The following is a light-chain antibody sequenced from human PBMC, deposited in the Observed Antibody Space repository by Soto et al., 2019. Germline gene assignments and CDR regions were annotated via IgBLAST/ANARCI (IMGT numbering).Light chain of an antibody. CDR1: QSVSSTY. CDR3: QQYGNSQYP. Sequence: EIVLTQSPGTLSLSPGERATLSCRASQSVSSTYLAWYQQKPGQAPRLLIYGASSMASGIPDRFSGSGSGTDFTLTISRLEPEDFAIYYCQQYGNSQYPFGQGTKVEIK. V-gene: IGKV3-20*01. J-gene: IGKJ2*01. CDR2: GAS.